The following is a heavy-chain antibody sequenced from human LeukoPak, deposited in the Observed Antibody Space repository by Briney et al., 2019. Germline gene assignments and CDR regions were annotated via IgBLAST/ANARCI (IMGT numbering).Heavy chain of an antibody. Sequence: SETLSLTCTVSGGSISSYYWSWIRQPAGKGLEWIGRIYTSGNTNYNPSLKSRVTMSVDTSKKQFSLKLSSVTAADTAVYYCARGERYSSELRVWGQGTMVTVSS. CDR1: GGSISSYY. CDR3: ARGERYSSELRV. V-gene: IGHV4-4*07. J-gene: IGHJ3*01. D-gene: IGHD6-25*01. CDR2: IYTSGNT.